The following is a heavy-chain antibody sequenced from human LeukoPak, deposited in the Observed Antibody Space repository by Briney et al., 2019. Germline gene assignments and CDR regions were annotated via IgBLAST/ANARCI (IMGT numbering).Heavy chain of an antibody. D-gene: IGHD6-13*01. V-gene: IGHV3-48*01. CDR2: ISSSSNTI. CDR1: GFTFSSYS. Sequence: PGGSLRLSCAASGFTFSSYSMNWVRQAPGKGLEWVSYISSSSNTIYYADSVKGRFTIPRDNATNSLYLQMNSLRAEDTAVYYCAKDQYSSSWYSDYWGQGTLVTVSS. J-gene: IGHJ4*02. CDR3: AKDQYSSSWYSDY.